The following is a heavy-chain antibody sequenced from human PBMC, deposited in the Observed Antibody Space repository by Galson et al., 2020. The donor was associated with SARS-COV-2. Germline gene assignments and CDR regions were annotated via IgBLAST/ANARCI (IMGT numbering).Heavy chain of an antibody. CDR1: GGSFSGYF. J-gene: IGHJ6*02. V-gene: IGHV4-34*01. CDR3: ARGKPGGGKRYVMARYGMDV. Sequence: SETLSLTCAVYGGSFSGYFWSWIRQPPGKGLEWIGKISHSGSTNYNPSLKSRVTISVDTSKNQFSLKMTSVTSADTAVYYWARGKPGGGKRYVMARYGMDVWGQGTTVTVSS. CDR2: ISHSGST. D-gene: IGHD3-10*02.